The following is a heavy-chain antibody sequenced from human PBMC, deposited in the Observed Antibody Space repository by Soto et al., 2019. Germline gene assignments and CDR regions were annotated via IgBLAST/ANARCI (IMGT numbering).Heavy chain of an antibody. J-gene: IGHJ4*02. V-gene: IGHV3-48*01. CDR3: ARDLYSGYDSTRFDY. D-gene: IGHD5-12*01. CDR1: GFTFSIYS. CDR2: ISSSSSTI. Sequence: PGGSLRLSCAASGFTFSIYSMNWFRQAPGKGLEWVSYISSSSSTIYYADSVKGRFTISRDNAKNSLYLQMNSLRAEDTAVYYCARDLYSGYDSTRFDYWGQGTLVTVSS.